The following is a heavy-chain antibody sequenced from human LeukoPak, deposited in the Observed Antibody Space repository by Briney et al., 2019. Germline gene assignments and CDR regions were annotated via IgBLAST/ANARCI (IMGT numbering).Heavy chain of an antibody. CDR3: ARGGPYYDSSGQIYFDY. CDR1: GFTFSSYI. J-gene: IGHJ4*02. D-gene: IGHD3-22*01. CDR2: ISSSSSYI. V-gene: IGHV3-21*01. Sequence: GGSLRLSCAASGFTFSSYIMNWVRQAPGKGLEWVSSISSSSSYIYYADSVKGRFTISRDNAKNSLYLQMNSLRAEDTAVYYCARGGPYYDSSGQIYFDYWGQGTLVTVSS.